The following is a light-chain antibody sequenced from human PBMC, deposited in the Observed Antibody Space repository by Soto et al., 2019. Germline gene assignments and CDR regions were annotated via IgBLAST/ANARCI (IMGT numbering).Light chain of an antibody. J-gene: IGLJ1*01. CDR1: SFNLGNNY. CDR2: DNN. V-gene: IGLV1-51*01. CDR3: GTWDSSLSAYV. Sequence: QSVLTQPPSASAAPGQKVTISCSGSSFNLGNNYVSWYQQLPGTAPKLLIYDNNKRTSGTPDRVSASKSGTSATLGITGLQTGDEADYYCGTWDSSLSAYVFGTGTKVTVL.